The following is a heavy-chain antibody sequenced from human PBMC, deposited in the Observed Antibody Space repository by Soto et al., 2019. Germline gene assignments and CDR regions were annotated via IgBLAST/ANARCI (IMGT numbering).Heavy chain of an antibody. CDR2: ISYDGSNK. J-gene: IGHJ6*02. V-gene: IGHV3-30*03. D-gene: IGHD3-3*01. CDR1: GFTFSSYG. Sequence: GGSLRLSCAASGFTFSSYGMHWVRQAPGKGLEWVAVISYDGSNKYYADSVKGRFTISRDNSKNTLYLQMNSLRAEDTAVYYCARDVGGVVLRTAVGMDVWGQGTTVTVSS. CDR3: ARDVGGVVLRTAVGMDV.